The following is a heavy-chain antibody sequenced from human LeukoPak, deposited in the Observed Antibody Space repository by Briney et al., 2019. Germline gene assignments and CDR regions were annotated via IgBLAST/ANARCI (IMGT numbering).Heavy chain of an antibody. CDR3: ARVGQGSSGWYVRHFEPYYFDY. Sequence: GGSLRLSCAASGFTFSSYAMHWVRQAPGKGLEWVAVISYDGSNKYYADSVKGRFTISRDNSKNTLYLQMNSLRAEDTAVYYCARVGQGSSGWYVRHFEPYYFDYWGQGTLVTVSS. D-gene: IGHD6-19*01. V-gene: IGHV3-30-3*01. CDR1: GFTFSSYA. CDR2: ISYDGSNK. J-gene: IGHJ4*02.